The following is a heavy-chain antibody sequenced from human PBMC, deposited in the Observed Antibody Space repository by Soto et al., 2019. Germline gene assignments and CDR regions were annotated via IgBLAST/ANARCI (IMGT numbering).Heavy chain of an antibody. Sequence: QLLLQEAGPRLVEPSEALSLTCTVSSGSISSTSYYWAWIRQPPGKGLEWIGAIYYDGTTYYTESLKSRVSITADKSKNQFSMKVNSGTAADTDVYFCARQGRNTKIVLVKHYAADFWGQGTAVTVSS. CDR1: SGSISSTSYY. CDR3: ARQGRNTKIVLVKHYAADF. CDR2: IYYDGTT. V-gene: IGHV4-39*01. J-gene: IGHJ6*02. D-gene: IGHD3-22*01.